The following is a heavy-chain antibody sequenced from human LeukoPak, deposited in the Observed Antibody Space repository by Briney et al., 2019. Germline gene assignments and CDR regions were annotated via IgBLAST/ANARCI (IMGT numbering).Heavy chain of an antibody. CDR1: GGSISSGDYY. D-gene: IGHD3-22*01. J-gene: IGHJ4*02. CDR3: ARDRDYYDSSGQTILFDY. V-gene: IGHV4-30-4*01. CDR2: IYYSGST. Sequence: SQTLSLTCTVSGGSISSGDYYWSWIRQPPGKGLEWIGYIYYSGSTYYNPSLKSRVTISVDTSKNQFSLKLSSVTAADTAVYYCARDRDYYDSSGQTILFDYWGQGTLVTVSS.